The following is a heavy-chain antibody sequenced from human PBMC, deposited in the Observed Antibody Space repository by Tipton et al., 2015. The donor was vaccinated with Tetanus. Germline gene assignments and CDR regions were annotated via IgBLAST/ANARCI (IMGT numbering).Heavy chain of an antibody. CDR2: ISYDGSNK. CDR3: ARDPQYITGDAFDI. J-gene: IGHJ3*02. V-gene: IGHV3-30*04. CDR1: GFTFSAFA. D-gene: IGHD1-20*01. Sequence: SLRLSCAASGFTFSAFAMNWVRQAPGKGLEWVAVISYDGSNKYYADSVKGRLTISRDNSKNTLYLQMNSLRAEDTAVYYCARDPQYITGDAFDIWGQGTMVTVPS.